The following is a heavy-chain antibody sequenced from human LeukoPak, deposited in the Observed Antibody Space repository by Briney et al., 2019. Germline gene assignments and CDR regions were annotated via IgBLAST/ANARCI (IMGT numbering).Heavy chain of an antibody. CDR3: ARHRDYYDT. D-gene: IGHD3-22*01. J-gene: IGHJ4*01. Sequence: PSETLSLTCTVSGASINNNFWTWIRQPPGKGLEWIGYIYSSGCAKYNPSLKSRVIISGDTSKNLISLNLTSVTAADTAVYFRARHRDYYDTWGHGTLVTVSS. V-gene: IGHV4-59*08. CDR1: GASINNNF. CDR2: IYSSGCA.